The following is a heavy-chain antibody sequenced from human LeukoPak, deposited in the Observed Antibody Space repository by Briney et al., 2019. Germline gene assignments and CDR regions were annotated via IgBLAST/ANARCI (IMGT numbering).Heavy chain of an antibody. Sequence: GGSLRLSCAASGFTFSSYAMSWVRQAPGKGLEWVSAISGSGGSTYYADSVKGRFTISRDDSKNTLCLQMNSLRAEDTAVYYCAKDLAYYGSGSYDYWGQGTLVTVSS. CDR3: AKDLAYYGSGSYDY. D-gene: IGHD3-10*01. V-gene: IGHV3-23*01. CDR2: ISGSGGST. J-gene: IGHJ4*02. CDR1: GFTFSSYA.